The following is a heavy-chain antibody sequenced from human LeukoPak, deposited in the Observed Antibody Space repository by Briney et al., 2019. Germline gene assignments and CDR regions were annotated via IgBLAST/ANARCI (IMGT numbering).Heavy chain of an antibody. Sequence: SETLSLTCTVSGGSISSYHWSWIRQSPGKGLVWIGYMSYSGSTNYNPSLKSRVTISVDTSKNQFSLKLSSVTAADTAVYYCASGGYCGSTDCYPNWFDTWGQGTLVTVSS. CDR1: GGSISSYH. D-gene: IGHD2-2*01. J-gene: IGHJ5*02. V-gene: IGHV4-59*01. CDR2: MSYSGST. CDR3: ASGGYCGSTDCYPNWFDT.